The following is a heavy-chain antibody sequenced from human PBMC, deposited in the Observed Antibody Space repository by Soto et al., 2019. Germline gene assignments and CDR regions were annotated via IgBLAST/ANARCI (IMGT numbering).Heavy chain of an antibody. CDR3: VRPRPSGENYGMDV. Sequence: GSLRLSCVASGLTVSHNYMAWVRQAPEMGLEWVSILYTEGTTYYAGSVKGRFTISRDSSKNTLFLQMDSLRAEDTAVYYCVRPRPSGENYGMDVWGQGTTVTVSS. CDR1: GLTVSHNY. J-gene: IGHJ6*02. CDR2: LYTEGTT. V-gene: IGHV3-53*01. D-gene: IGHD3-16*01.